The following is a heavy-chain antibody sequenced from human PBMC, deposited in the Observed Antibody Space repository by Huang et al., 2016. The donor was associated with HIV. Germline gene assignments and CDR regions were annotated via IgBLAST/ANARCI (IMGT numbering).Heavy chain of an antibody. CDR3: AKDFGVAAPYYFDL. J-gene: IGHJ4*02. V-gene: IGHV3-23*04. CDR2: ISGSGGNT. Sequence: VESGGGSARSGGSLRLSCAVSGFSFSSYARGWVRQSPGKGLEWVSSISGSGGNTYYADSVKGRFTISRNNFDKNTVYLQMNNLKATDSGIYYCAKDFGVAAPYYFDLWGQGTPVSVSS. D-gene: IGHD3-3*01. CDR1: GFSFSSYA.